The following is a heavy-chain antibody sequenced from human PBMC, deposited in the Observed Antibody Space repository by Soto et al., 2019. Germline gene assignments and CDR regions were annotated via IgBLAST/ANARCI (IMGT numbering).Heavy chain of an antibody. CDR2: IWYDGSNK. J-gene: IGHJ4*02. V-gene: IGHV3-33*01. D-gene: IGHD2-15*01. Sequence: GGPLRLSCAASGFTFSSYGMHWVRQAPGKGLEWVAVIWYDGSNKYYADSVKGRFTISRDNSKNQFSLKLSSVTAADTAVYYCARTPDHWGQGTLVTVSS. CDR3: ARTPDH. CDR1: GFTFSSYG.